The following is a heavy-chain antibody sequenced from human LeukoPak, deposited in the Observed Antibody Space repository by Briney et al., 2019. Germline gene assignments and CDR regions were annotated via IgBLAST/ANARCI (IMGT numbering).Heavy chain of an antibody. Sequence: GGSLRLSCAASGFTVSSNYMSWVRQAPGKGLEWVSVIYSGGSTYYADSVKGRFTISRDNSKNTLYLQMNTLRAEDTAVYYCARMTTVGNFQYWGQGTLVTVSS. CDR3: ARMTTVGNFQY. V-gene: IGHV3-66*01. CDR1: GFTVSSNY. J-gene: IGHJ4*02. CDR2: IYSGGST. D-gene: IGHD4-23*01.